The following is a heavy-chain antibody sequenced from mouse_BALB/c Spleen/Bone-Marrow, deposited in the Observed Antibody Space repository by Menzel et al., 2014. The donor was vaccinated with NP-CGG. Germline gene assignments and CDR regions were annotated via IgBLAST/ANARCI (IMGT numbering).Heavy chain of an antibody. J-gene: IGHJ3*01. CDR3: ARDNNYNDYFDAFDP. CDR2: IYATGST. D-gene: IGHD2-5*01. CDR1: GFSFSTYA. V-gene: IGHV5-6-5*01. Sequence: EESGGRLVTPGTPLTLTCTVSGFSFSTYAVSWVRQAPGKGLEWIGIIYATGSTDYASWAKGRFTISKTSTTVDLKITSPTTEDTATYFCARDNNYNDYFDAFDPWGPGTLVTVS.